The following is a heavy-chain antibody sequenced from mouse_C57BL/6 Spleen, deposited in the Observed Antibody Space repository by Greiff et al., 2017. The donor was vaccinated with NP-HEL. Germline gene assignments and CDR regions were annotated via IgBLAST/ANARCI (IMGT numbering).Heavy chain of an antibody. J-gene: IGHJ1*03. CDR3: ASLLRYFDV. Sequence: HFHLPPPRAELVKPGAWVKVSCKASGYTFTSYWMHWVKQRPGQGLEWIGRIHPSDSDTKYTQKFKGKATLTVDKSSSTAYMQLSSLTSEDSAVYYCASLLRYFDVWGTGTTVTVSS. V-gene: IGHV1-74*04. D-gene: IGHD1-1*01. CDR1: GYTFTSYW. CDR2: IHPSDSDT.